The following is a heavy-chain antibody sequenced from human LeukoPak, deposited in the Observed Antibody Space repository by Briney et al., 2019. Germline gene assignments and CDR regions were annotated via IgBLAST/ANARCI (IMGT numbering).Heavy chain of an antibody. V-gene: IGHV3-48*03. CDR1: GFTFSSYE. J-gene: IGHJ4*02. CDR2: ITSSGGTI. D-gene: IGHD6-13*01. CDR3: ARDAYSSRWYVFDC. Sequence: GGSLRLSCTTSGFTFSSYEMNWVRQAPGKGLEWVSYITSSGGTIYYADSVKGRFTISRDNAKNSLYLQMNSLRAEDTAVYYCARDAYSSRWYVFDCWGRGTLVTVSS.